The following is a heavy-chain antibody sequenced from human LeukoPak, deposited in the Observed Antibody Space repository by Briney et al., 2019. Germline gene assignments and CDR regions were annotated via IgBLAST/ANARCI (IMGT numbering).Heavy chain of an antibody. CDR3: ARERRRILSKNWFDP. CDR1: GYTFTGYY. D-gene: IGHD2/OR15-2a*01. J-gene: IGHJ5*02. CDR2: INPNSGGT. V-gene: IGHV1-2*02. Sequence: ASVKVSCKASGYTFTGYYMHWVRQAPGQGLEWMGWINPNSGGTNYAQKFQGRVTMTRDTSISTAYMELSRLRSDDTAVYYCARERRRILSKNWFDPWGQGTLVTVSS.